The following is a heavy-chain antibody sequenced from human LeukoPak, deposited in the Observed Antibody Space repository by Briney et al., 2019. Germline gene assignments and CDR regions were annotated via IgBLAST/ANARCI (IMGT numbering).Heavy chain of an antibody. CDR2: VYYSGST. CDR3: ARRKAVRPRDYYFDY. Sequence: SETLSLTCTVSGGFVSSDSYYWSWIRQPPGKGLEWIGYVYYSGSTNYNPSLKSRVTISVDTSKNQFSLKLSSVTAADTAVYFCARRKAVRPRDYYFDYWGQGTLVTVSS. CDR1: GGFVSSDSYY. D-gene: IGHD6-6*01. V-gene: IGHV4-61*01. J-gene: IGHJ4*02.